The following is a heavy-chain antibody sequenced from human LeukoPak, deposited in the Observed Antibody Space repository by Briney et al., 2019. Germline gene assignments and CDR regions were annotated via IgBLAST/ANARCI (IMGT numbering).Heavy chain of an antibody. V-gene: IGHV3-23*01. Sequence: GGSLRLSCAASGFTFSSYAMSWVRQAPGKGLEWVSAISGSGGSTYYADSVKGRFTISRDNSKNTLYLQRNSLRAEDTAVYYCAKDPEWELQFWFDPWGQGTLVTVSS. J-gene: IGHJ5*02. CDR1: GFTFSSYA. D-gene: IGHD1-26*01. CDR2: ISGSGGST. CDR3: AKDPEWELQFWFDP.